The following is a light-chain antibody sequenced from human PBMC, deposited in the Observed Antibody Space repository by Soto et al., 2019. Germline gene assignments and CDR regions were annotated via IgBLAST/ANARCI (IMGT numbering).Light chain of an antibody. CDR2: GAS. J-gene: IGKJ1*01. V-gene: IGKV3-15*01. CDR1: QSVNNN. Sequence: ETLMTQSPATLSVSPGERATLSCRASQSVNNNLAWYQQKLGQAPRVLIYGASTRATGIPARFTGSGSGTEFILTITSLQSEDSAVYYCQQRSSWMWAFGQGTRVEVK. CDR3: QQRSSWMWA.